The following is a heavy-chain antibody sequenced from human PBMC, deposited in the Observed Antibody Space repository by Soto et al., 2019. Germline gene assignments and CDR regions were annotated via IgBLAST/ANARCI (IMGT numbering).Heavy chain of an antibody. V-gene: IGHV4-34*01. CDR3: ARGDDILTGYLPSFFDY. D-gene: IGHD3-9*01. CDR1: GGSFSGYY. Sequence: SETLSLTCAVYGGSFSGYYWSWIRQPPGKGLEWIGEINHSGSTNYNPSLKSRVTISVDTSKNQFSLKLSSVTAADTAVYYCARGDDILTGYLPSFFDYWGQGTLVTVSS. J-gene: IGHJ4*02. CDR2: INHSGST.